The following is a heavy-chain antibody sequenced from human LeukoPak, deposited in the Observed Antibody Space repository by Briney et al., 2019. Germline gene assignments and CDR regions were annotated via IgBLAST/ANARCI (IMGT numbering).Heavy chain of an antibody. Sequence: GGSLRLSCEASGFLFSSYCMHWVRQAPGKGLEWLAVISGDGTNKYYAESVKGRFTISRDNSKTTVLVQLNSLRVEDTAVYYCARCRENDFWSGSPVDHWGQGTLVTVSS. D-gene: IGHD3-3*01. CDR1: GFLFSSYC. CDR2: ISGDGTNK. CDR3: ARCRENDFWSGSPVDH. J-gene: IGHJ4*02. V-gene: IGHV3-30-3*01.